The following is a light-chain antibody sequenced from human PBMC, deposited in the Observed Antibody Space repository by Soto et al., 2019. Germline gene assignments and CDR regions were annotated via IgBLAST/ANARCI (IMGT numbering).Light chain of an antibody. J-gene: IGKJ3*01. CDR1: QNISNY. Sequence: DIQMTQPPSSVSASVGDRATITYRANQNISNYLNWYQQKPGKAPKLVVYAASSLQSGVPSSFSGSGSGTDFTLTISSLQPEDFATYYCQLSYSTPFSFGPGTKVDI. V-gene: IGKV1-39*01. CDR3: QLSYSTPFS. CDR2: AAS.